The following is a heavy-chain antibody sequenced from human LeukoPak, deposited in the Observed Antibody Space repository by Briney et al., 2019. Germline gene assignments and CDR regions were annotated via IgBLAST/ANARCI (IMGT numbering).Heavy chain of an antibody. CDR2: IKSKTDGGTT. J-gene: IGHJ4*02. CDR1: GFTLNTYT. Sequence: GGSLRLSCAASGFTLNTYTMNWVRQAPGKGLEWVGRIKSKTDGGTTDYAAPVKGRFTISRDDSKNTLYLQMNSLKTEDTAVYYCTTRRNGDDYWGQGTLVTVSS. V-gene: IGHV3-15*01. D-gene: IGHD3-10*01. CDR3: TTRRNGDDY.